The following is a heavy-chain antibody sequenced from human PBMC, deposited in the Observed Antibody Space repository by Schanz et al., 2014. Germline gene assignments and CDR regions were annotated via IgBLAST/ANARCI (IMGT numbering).Heavy chain of an antibody. CDR3: ELITLDRGVRNDY. V-gene: IGHV4-34*01. Sequence: QVQLQQWGAGLLKASETLSLTCAVYGGSSSDCYWSWIRQPPGKGLEWIGEINHSGGTNYNPSLKSRVTMSVDPSKNQFSRILTSVTAADTAVYYCELITLDRGVRNDYWGQGTLVSVSS. CDR1: GGSSSDCY. D-gene: IGHD3-10*01. CDR2: INHSGGT. J-gene: IGHJ4*02.